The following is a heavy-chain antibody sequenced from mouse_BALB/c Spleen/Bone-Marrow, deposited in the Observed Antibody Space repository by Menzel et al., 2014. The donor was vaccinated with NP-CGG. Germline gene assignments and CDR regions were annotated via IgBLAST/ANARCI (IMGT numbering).Heavy chain of an antibody. CDR3: ARSGYYGSSYFYY. CDR1: GYSFTGYF. CDR2: INTYNGDT. Sequence: VELKDSGPALVKPGASGKMSCQASGYSFTGYFINWVMQSHGKSLEWIGRINTYNGDTFNNQKFSGKATLTVAKSSSTAHMELRSLATEDSAIYYCARSGYYGSSYFYYWGQGTTLTISS. J-gene: IGHJ2*01. D-gene: IGHD1-1*01. V-gene: IGHV1-20*02.